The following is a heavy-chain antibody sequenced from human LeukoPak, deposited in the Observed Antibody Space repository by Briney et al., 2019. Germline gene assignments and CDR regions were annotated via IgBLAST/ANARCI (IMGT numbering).Heavy chain of an antibody. CDR3: ASKMGQWLALNDYFDY. D-gene: IGHD6-19*01. Sequence: PGGSLRLSCAASGFTFSSYAMHWVRQAPGKGLEWVAVISYDGSNKYYADSVKGRLTISRDNSKNTLYLQMNSLRAEDTAVYYCASKMGQWLALNDYFDYWGQGTLVTVSS. V-gene: IGHV3-30*04. J-gene: IGHJ4*02. CDR2: ISYDGSNK. CDR1: GFTFSSYA.